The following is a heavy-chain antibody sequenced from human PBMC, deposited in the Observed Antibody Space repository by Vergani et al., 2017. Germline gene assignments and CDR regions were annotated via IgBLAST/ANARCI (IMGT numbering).Heavy chain of an antibody. Sequence: EVQLVESGGGLVKPGGSLRLSCAASGFTFSSYSMNWVRQAPGKGLEWVSSISSSSSTIYYADSVKGRFTISRDNAKNSLYLQMNSLRAEDTAVYYCARACGGDCYSPATPPDDAFDIWGQGTMVTVSS. CDR2: ISSSSSTI. CDR1: GFTFSSYS. CDR3: ARACGGDCYSPATPPDDAFDI. D-gene: IGHD2-21*01. J-gene: IGHJ3*02. V-gene: IGHV3-21*01.